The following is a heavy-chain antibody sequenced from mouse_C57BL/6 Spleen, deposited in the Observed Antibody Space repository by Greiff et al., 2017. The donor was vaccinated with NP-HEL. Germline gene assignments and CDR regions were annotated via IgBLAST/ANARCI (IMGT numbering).Heavy chain of an antibody. CDR1: GYTFTSYW. V-gene: IGHV1-69*01. CDR3: ARDYGNSFAMDY. Sequence: VQLQQSGAELVMPGASVKLSCKASGYTFTSYWMHWVKQRPGQGLEWIGEIDPSDSYTNYNQKFKGKSTLTVDKSSSTAYMQLSSLTSEDSAVYYCARDYGNSFAMDYWGQGTSVTVSS. J-gene: IGHJ4*01. D-gene: IGHD2-1*01. CDR2: IDPSDSYT.